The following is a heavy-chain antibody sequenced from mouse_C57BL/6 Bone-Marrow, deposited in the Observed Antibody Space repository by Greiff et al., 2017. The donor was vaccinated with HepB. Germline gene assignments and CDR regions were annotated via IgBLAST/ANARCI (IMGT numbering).Heavy chain of an antibody. Sequence: EVKLMESGPGLVKPSQTVFLTCTVTGISITTGNYRWSWIRQFPGNKLEWIGYIYYSGTITYNPSLTSRTTITRDTPKNQFFLEMNSLTAEDTATYYCARAYYSNTKDYAMDYWGQGTSVTVSS. J-gene: IGHJ4*01. V-gene: IGHV3-5*01. CDR2: IYYSGTI. CDR3: ARAYYSNTKDYAMDY. CDR1: GISITTGNYR. D-gene: IGHD2-5*01.